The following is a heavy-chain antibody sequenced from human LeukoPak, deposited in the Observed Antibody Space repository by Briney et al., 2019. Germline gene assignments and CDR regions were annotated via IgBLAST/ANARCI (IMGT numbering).Heavy chain of an antibody. V-gene: IGHV3-30-3*01. Sequence: GRSQRPSCAATGFRFSSYDMHWVRQAPGKGLEWVAAISAEGDIQIYLDSVMGRFTISRDNSKSTLYLQMNSLRIEDTGFYYCTRDMIRGVPDYIDYWGQGTLVTVSS. CDR2: ISAEGDIQ. J-gene: IGHJ4*02. CDR1: GFRFSSYD. D-gene: IGHD3-10*01. CDR3: TRDMIRGVPDYIDY.